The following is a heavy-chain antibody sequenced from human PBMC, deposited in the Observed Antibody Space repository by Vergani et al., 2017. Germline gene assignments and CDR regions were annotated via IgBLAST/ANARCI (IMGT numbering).Heavy chain of an antibody. CDR2: IDPSDSYT. CDR1: GYSFTSYW. Sequence: EVQLVQSGAEVKKPGESLRISCKGSGYSFTSYWISWVRQMPGKGLEWMGRIDPSDSYTNYSPSFQGHVTISADKSISTGYLQWSSLKASDTAMYYCARHTLGYCSSTSCYQVEHLGFDYWGQGTLVTVSS. CDR3: ARHTLGYCSSTSCYQVEHLGFDY. D-gene: IGHD2-2*01. V-gene: IGHV5-10-1*03. J-gene: IGHJ4*02.